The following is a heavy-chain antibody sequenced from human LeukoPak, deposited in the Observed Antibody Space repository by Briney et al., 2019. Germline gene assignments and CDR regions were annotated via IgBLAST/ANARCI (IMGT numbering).Heavy chain of an antibody. V-gene: IGHV3-7*01. CDR1: GFTFSDYW. CDR3: ARYHWNDVAY. CDR2: IKEDGSEK. D-gene: IGHD1-1*01. J-gene: IGHJ4*02. Sequence: GGPRRLSCAASGFTFSDYWMNWVRDAPGKRLECVANIKEDGSEKYYVYSVRGRFTISRDNAKNSLYLQMNSLRAEDSAVYYCARYHWNDVAYWSEGTLVTVSS.